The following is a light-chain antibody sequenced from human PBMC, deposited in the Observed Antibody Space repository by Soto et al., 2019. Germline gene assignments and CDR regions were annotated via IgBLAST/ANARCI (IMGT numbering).Light chain of an antibody. CDR2: WAS. CDR1: QSVLYSSNNENY. CDR3: QQYLGNPRT. V-gene: IGKV4-1*01. Sequence: DIVMTQSPDSLAVSLGERATINCKSSQSVLYSSNNENYLAWYQQKPGQPPKLLIYWASTRESGVPDRFSGSGSGTDFTLSISSLQAEDVAVYYCQQYLGNPRTFGQGTKVEIK. J-gene: IGKJ1*01.